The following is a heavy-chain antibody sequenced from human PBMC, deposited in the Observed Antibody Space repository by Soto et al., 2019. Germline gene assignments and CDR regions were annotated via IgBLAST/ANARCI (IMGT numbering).Heavy chain of an antibody. CDR2: IKEDGSEK. CDR1: RFTFNTYW. CDR3: ARAASYASSYYFDF. Sequence: HPGGSLRLSCAASRFTFNTYWMNWVRQAPGKGLEWVANIKEDGSEKYYLDSAKGRFTISRDNAKNSLYLQMNSLRAEDTAVYYCARAASYASSYYFDFWGQGTLVTVSS. J-gene: IGHJ4*02. V-gene: IGHV3-7*03. D-gene: IGHD6-6*01.